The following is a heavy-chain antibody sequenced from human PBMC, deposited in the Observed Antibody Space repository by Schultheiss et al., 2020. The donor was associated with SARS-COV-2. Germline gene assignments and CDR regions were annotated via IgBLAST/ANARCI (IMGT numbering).Heavy chain of an antibody. Sequence: GGSLRLSCAASGFTFSSYGMHWVRQAPGKGLEWVAVISYDGSNKYYADSVKGRFTISRDNSKNTLYLQMNSLRAEDTAVYYCARVYQLLNYYYYGMDVWGQGTTVTVSS. D-gene: IGHD2-2*01. CDR3: ARVYQLLNYYYYGMDV. V-gene: IGHV3-30*03. J-gene: IGHJ6*02. CDR2: ISYDGSNK. CDR1: GFTFSSYG.